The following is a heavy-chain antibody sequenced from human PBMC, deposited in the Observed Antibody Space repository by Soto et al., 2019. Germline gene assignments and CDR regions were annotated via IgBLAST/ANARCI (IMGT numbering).Heavy chain of an antibody. V-gene: IGHV3-74*01. D-gene: IGHD5-12*01. CDR2: INSDGSST. J-gene: IGHJ3*02. CDR1: GFTFSSHW. CDR3: ARRGGYVGGDAFDI. Sequence: EVQLVESGGGLVQPGGSLRLSCAASGFTFSSHWMHWVRQAPGKGLVWVSRINSDGSSTSYADSVKGRFTISRDNAKNTLYLQMNSLRAEDTAVYYCARRGGYVGGDAFDIWGPGTMVTVSS.